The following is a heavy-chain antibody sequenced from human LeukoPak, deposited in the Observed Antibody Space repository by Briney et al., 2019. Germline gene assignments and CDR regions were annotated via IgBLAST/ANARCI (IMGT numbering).Heavy chain of an antibody. CDR2: IYTSGIT. CDR3: ARAFYFSSTGCRRADYLDY. J-gene: IGHJ4*02. D-gene: IGHD2-2*01. CDR1: GDSISSGSYY. Sequence: KPSETLSLTCTVSGDSISSGSYYWSWLRQPAGKGLEWIGRIYTSGITNYNPSLNSRVTISVDTSKNQFSLKLSSVTAADTAVYYYARAFYFSSTGCRRADYLDYWGQGTLVTVSS. V-gene: IGHV4-61*02.